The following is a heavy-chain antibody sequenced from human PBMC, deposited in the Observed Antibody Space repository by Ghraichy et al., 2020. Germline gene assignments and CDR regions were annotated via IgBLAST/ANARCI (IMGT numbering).Heavy chain of an antibody. V-gene: IGHV4-39*01. D-gene: IGHD3-22*01. J-gene: IGHJ4*02. CDR2: IYYSGST. Sequence: SETLSLTCTVSGGSISSSSYYWGWIRQPPGKGLEWIGSIYYSGSTYYNPSLKSRVTISVDTSKNQFSLKLSSVTAADTAVYYCAAYYYDSSGYYARVWGQGTLVTVSS. CDR1: GGSISSSSYY. CDR3: AAYYYDSSGYYARV.